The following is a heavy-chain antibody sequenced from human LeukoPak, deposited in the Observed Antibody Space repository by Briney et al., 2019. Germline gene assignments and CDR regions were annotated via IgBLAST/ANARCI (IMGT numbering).Heavy chain of an antibody. Sequence: GGSLRLSCAASGFTFSSYSMNWVRQAPGKGLEWVSSISSSSSYIYYADSVKGRFTISRDNAKNSLYLQMNSLRAEDTAVYYCASYCSSTSCYWPDDAFDIWGQGTMVTVSS. J-gene: IGHJ3*02. CDR2: ISSSSSYI. V-gene: IGHV3-21*01. CDR3: ASYCSSTSCYWPDDAFDI. CDR1: GFTFSSYS. D-gene: IGHD2-2*01.